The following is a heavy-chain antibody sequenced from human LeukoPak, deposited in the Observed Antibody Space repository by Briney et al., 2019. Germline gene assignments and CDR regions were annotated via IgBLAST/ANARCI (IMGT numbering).Heavy chain of an antibody. J-gene: IGHJ6*02. CDR3: TTVPLGGRYYSYGMDV. Sequence: GGAVSLSCAACVWAFSNAWMSWVGQAPGKGLEGLGRIKSKAVCASTNSSATVTVRFSISRDDSKNTLYLQMNGLTTEDTAVYYCTTVPLGGRYYSYGMDVWGQGTTVAVSS. CDR1: VWAFSNAW. CDR2: IKSKAVCAST. V-gene: IGHV3-15*01. D-gene: IGHD6-25*01.